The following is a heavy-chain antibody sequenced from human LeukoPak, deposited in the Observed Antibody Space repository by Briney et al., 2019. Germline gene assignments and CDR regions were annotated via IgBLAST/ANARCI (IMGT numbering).Heavy chain of an antibody. J-gene: IGHJ4*02. CDR1: GGSISSSSYY. CDR3: ARHSTTYYDFWSGYRNPFDY. CDR2: IYYSGST. D-gene: IGHD3-3*01. V-gene: IGHV4-39*01. Sequence: SETLSLTCTVSGGSISSSSYYWGWIRQPPGKGLEWLGSIYYSGSTYYNPSLKSRVTISVDTSKNQFSLKLSSVTAADTAVYYCARHSTTYYDFWSGYRNPFDYWGQGTLVTVSS.